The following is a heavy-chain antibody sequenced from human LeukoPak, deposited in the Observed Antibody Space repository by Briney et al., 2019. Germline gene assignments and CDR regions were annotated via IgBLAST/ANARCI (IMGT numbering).Heavy chain of an antibody. Sequence: PGGSLRLSCAASGFTFSTYAMHRVRQAPGKGLEYVSAISTNGDSTYYADSVKGRFTISRDNSKNTLFLQMGSLRADDMAVYYCARWGSASCYDYWGQGTLVTVSS. D-gene: IGHD2-2*01. J-gene: IGHJ4*02. CDR1: GFTFSTYA. V-gene: IGHV3-64*02. CDR3: ARWGSASCYDY. CDR2: ISTNGDST.